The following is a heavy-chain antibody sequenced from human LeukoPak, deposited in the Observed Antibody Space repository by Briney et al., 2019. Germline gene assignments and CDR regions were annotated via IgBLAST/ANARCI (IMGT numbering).Heavy chain of an antibody. Sequence: GGSLRLSCAASGYKFDDYGMSWVRQVPGKGLEWVSGITWRGGSTAYADSVKGRFTISRDNSKNTLYLQMNSLRADDTAVYYCAKSWCETICYGIYDWGQGTLVTVS. V-gene: IGHV3-20*04. J-gene: IGHJ4*02. CDR2: ITWRGGST. CDR1: GYKFDDYG. D-gene: IGHD2-2*01. CDR3: AKSWCETICYGIYD.